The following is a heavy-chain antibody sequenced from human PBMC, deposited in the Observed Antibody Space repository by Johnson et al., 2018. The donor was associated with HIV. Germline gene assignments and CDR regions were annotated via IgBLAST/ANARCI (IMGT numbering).Heavy chain of an antibody. Sequence: VQLVESGGVVAQIGGSLRLSCAASGFTFDAYTMYWVRQPPGKGLEWVSLIGGSGGSTYFADSVKGRFTISRDNAKNSLYLQMNSLRAEDTAVYYCARDADKDLWFGESADAFDIWGQGTMVTVSS. CDR2: IGGSGGST. V-gene: IGHV3-23*04. D-gene: IGHD3-10*01. CDR3: ARDADKDLWFGESADAFDI. CDR1: GFTFDAYT. J-gene: IGHJ3*02.